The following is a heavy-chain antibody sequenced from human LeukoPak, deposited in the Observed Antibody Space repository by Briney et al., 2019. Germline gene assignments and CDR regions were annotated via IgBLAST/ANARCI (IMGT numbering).Heavy chain of an antibody. J-gene: IGHJ4*02. CDR2: TLGDGRT. V-gene: IGHV3-23*01. CDR3: AKDEKPDGRWNIDH. CDR1: GFIFSGYT. Sequence: PGGSLRLSCAASGFIFSGYTMNWVRQAPGKGLEWASGTLGDGRTYYADSVKGRFTISRDNSKNTVWLQMDSLRAEDMALYFCAKDEKPDGRWNIDHWGQGTLVTVSS. D-gene: IGHD1/OR15-1a*01.